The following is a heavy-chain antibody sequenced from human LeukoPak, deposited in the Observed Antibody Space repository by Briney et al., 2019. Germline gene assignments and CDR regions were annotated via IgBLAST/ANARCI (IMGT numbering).Heavy chain of an antibody. Sequence: SVKVSCKASGFTFTSSAVQWVRQARGQRLEWIGWIVVGSGNTNYAQKFQERVTITRDMSTSTAYMELSSLRSEDTAVYYCAADLYYDSSGYYLFDYWGQGTLVTVSP. V-gene: IGHV1-58*01. D-gene: IGHD3-22*01. CDR2: IVVGSGNT. J-gene: IGHJ4*02. CDR1: GFTFTSSA. CDR3: AADLYYDSSGYYLFDY.